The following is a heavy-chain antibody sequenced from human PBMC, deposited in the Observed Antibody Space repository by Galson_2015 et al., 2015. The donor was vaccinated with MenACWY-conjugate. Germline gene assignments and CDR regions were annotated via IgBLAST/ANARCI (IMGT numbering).Heavy chain of an antibody. CDR2: INPANGNT. J-gene: IGHJ4*02. Sequence: SVKVSCKASGYTFTTCAMHWVRQAPGQRLEWMGWINPANGNTKYSQSFQGRLTFTRDTSATTVYMELSSLRSDDTAMFYCVRESIVVVPAALRGGYFDYWGQGTLVTVSS. D-gene: IGHD2-2*01. V-gene: IGHV1-3*01. CDR1: GYTFTTCA. CDR3: VRESIVVVPAALRGGYFDY.